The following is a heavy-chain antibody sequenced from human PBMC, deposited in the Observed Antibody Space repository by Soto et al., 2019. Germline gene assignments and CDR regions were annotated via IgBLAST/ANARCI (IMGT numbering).Heavy chain of an antibody. D-gene: IGHD2-21*01. CDR2: INPNSGDT. CDR3: TRSLLWLGDPSHVFAY. Sequence: ASVKVSCKASGYTFTGYYMHWVRQAPGQGLEWMGWINPNSGDTKFAQKFQGWVTMTRDTSISTAYMELSRLTSDDTAVYYCTRSLLWLGDPSHVFAYGGQGTLVTVPS. J-gene: IGHJ4*02. V-gene: IGHV1-2*04. CDR1: GYTFTGYY.